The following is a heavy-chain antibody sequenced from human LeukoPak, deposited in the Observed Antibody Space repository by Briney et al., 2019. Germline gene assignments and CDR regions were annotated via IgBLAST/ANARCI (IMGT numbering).Heavy chain of an antibody. CDR2: IYYSGST. CDR1: GGSISSYY. Sequence: SETLSLTGTVSGGSISSYYWSWIRQPPGKGLEWIGYIYYSGSTNYNPSLKSRVTISVDTSKNQFSLKLSSVTAADTAVYYCARDVWSRRYYYYMDVWGKGTTVTVSS. J-gene: IGHJ6*03. D-gene: IGHD2-8*01. CDR3: ARDVWSRRYYYYMDV. V-gene: IGHV4-59*01.